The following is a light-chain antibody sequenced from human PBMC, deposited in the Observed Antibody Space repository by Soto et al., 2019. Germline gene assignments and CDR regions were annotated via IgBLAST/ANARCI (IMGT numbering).Light chain of an antibody. J-gene: IGKJ3*01. CDR2: KAS. V-gene: IGKV1-5*03. Sequence: DIQMTQSPSTLSASVGERVTITCRASQSIKNWLAWYQQKPGEAPKLLIYKASTLESGVPSRFSGSGSGTEFTLTISRLQPDDVATYYCQQYNSYSQFTFGPGTKVDIK. CDR3: QQYNSYSQFT. CDR1: QSIKNW.